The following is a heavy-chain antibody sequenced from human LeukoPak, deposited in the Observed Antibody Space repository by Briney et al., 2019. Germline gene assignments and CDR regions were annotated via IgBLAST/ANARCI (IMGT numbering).Heavy chain of an antibody. CDR1: GFTFSSYA. J-gene: IGHJ4*02. V-gene: IGHV3-23*01. CDR2: ISGSGGST. Sequence: PGGSLRLSCAASGFTFSSYAMSWVRQAPGKGPEWVSAISGSGGSTYYADSVKGRFTISRDNSKNTLYLQMNSLRAEDTAVYYCARVGPTGYCSSTSCYGDYWGQGTLVTVSS. CDR3: ARVGPTGYCSSTSCYGDY. D-gene: IGHD2-2*01.